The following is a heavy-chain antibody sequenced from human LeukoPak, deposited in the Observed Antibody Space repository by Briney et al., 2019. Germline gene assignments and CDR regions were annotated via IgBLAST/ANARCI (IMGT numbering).Heavy chain of an antibody. Sequence: PSETLSLTCTVSGASISSYFWTWIRQSPGKGLEWIGYISNIGSTNYNPSLKSRVTISGDTSKNQFSLKLSSVTAADTAVYYCARDWGRYSGYDYNWFDPWGQGTLVSVSS. CDR2: ISNIGST. CDR1: GASISSYF. J-gene: IGHJ5*02. CDR3: ARDWGRYSGYDYNWFDP. D-gene: IGHD5-12*01. V-gene: IGHV4-59*01.